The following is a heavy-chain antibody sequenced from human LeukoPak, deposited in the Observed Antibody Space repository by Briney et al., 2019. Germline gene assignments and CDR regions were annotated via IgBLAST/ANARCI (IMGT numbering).Heavy chain of an antibody. CDR3: ARISGKLVY. CDR1: GGSFSGYY. CDR2: INHSGST. V-gene: IGHV4-34*01. Sequence: PSETLSLTCAVYGGSFSGYYWSWIRQPPGKGLEWIGEINHSGSTNYNPSLKSRVTISVDTSKNQFSLKLSSVTAADTAVYYCARISGKLVYWGQGTLVTVSS. D-gene: IGHD3-3*01. J-gene: IGHJ4*02.